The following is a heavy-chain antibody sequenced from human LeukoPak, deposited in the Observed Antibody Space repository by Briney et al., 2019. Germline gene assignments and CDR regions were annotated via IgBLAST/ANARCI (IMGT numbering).Heavy chain of an antibody. CDR1: DFTFSSYN. CDR3: ARMYDYWSGYLDV. Sequence: SGSLSLSCAVSDFTFSSYNLNWIRQPPGKGLEWIGYIYKNVTTSYNPSLKSRVTISIDTSKNQFSLKLTSVTAADTAVYYCARMYDYWSGYLDVWDKGTTVTVSS. CDR2: IYKNVTT. V-gene: IGHV4-59*01. D-gene: IGHD3-3*01. J-gene: IGHJ6*04.